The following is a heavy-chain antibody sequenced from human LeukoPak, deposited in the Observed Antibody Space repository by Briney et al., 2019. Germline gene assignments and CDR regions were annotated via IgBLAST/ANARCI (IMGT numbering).Heavy chain of an antibody. V-gene: IGHV1-69*02. J-gene: IGHJ6*03. CDR1: GRTFSSYT. CDR3: AREYYSNYVAYYYYYMYV. CDR2: IIPILGIA. D-gene: IGHD4-11*01. Sequence: SEKVSCKASGRTFSSYTISWVRQAPGQGLEWMGRIIPILGIANYAQKFQGRVTITADKSTSTAYMELSSLRSEYTAVYYCAREYYSNYVAYYYYYMYVWAKGTTVTVSS.